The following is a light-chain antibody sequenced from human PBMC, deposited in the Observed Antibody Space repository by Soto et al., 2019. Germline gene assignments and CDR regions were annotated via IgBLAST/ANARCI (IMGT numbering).Light chain of an antibody. J-gene: IGKJ1*01. CDR3: QQYNSYWT. Sequence: DIQMTQSPPTLSASVGDRVTITCRASQSIGRWLAWYQQKPGKAPKVLIYDASTLKSGVPSRFSGSGSGTDFTLTISSLQPDDFEIYYCQQYNSYWTFGQGTKVEIK. CDR2: DAS. V-gene: IGKV1-5*01. CDR1: QSIGRW.